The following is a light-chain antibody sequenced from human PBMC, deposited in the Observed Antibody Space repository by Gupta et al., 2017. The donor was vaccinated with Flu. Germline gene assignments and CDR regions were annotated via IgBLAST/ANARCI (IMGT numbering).Light chain of an antibody. V-gene: IGKV2-30*01. CDR1: QSLVASDGNTY. J-gene: IGKJ4*01. CDR3: MQGTHCLT. Sequence: DVVMTQSPLSLPVTLGQPASISCRSSQSLVASDGNTYLNWFQQRPGQSPRRLNYQVSKRDSGVPDRFSGSGSGTDFTLKISRVEAEDVGVYYCMQGTHCLTFGGGTKVEI. CDR2: QVS.